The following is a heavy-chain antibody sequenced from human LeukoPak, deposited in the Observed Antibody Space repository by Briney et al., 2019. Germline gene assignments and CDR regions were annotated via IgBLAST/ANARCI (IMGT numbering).Heavy chain of an antibody. V-gene: IGHV4-30-4*01. J-gene: IGHJ4*02. CDR1: GGSISSGDYY. CDR3: ARDARYDWSVDY. Sequence: SQTLSLTCTVSGGSISSGDYYWSWIRQPPGKGLEWIGYIYCSGSTYYNPSLKSRVTISVDTSKNQFSLKLSSVTAADTAVYYCARDARYDWSVDYWGQGTLVTVSS. D-gene: IGHD3-16*01. CDR2: IYCSGST.